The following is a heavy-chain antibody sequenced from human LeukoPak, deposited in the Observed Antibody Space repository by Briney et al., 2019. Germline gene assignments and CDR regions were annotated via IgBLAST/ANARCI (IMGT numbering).Heavy chain of an antibody. Sequence: GGSLRLSCAASGFIFSRYWMNWVRQAPGKGPVWVSRINSDGSSTSYADYVKGRFTISRDNAKNTLYLQMNSLRAEDTAVYYCARDPRYCGGDCYTFDYWGQGTLVTVSS. CDR1: GFIFSRYW. J-gene: IGHJ4*02. CDR3: ARDPRYCGGDCYTFDY. CDR2: INSDGSST. D-gene: IGHD2-21*02. V-gene: IGHV3-74*01.